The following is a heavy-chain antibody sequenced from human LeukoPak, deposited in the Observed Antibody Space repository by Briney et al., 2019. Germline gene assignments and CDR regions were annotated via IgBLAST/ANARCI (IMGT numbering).Heavy chain of an antibody. D-gene: IGHD2-2*01. V-gene: IGHV3-21*01. CDR1: GFTFSSYS. J-gene: IGHJ4*02. CDR2: ISGGSSYI. Sequence: GGSLRLSCAASGFTFSSYSMTWVRQAPGKGLEWVSSISGGSSYIYYADSVKGRFTISRDNANNSMYLQMNSLRAEDPAGYYCARAQPVPADFVVVPADWGPGTLVTVSS. CDR3: ARAQPVPADFVVVPAD.